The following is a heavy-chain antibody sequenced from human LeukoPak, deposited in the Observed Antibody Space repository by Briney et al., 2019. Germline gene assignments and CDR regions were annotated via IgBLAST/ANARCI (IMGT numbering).Heavy chain of an antibody. CDR3: ARFFKGGDNGDYSDY. CDR2: IYYSGGT. J-gene: IGHJ4*02. D-gene: IGHD4-17*01. Sequence: PSETLSLTCSVYGGSISDNHYYWGWIRQPPGKGLEWIGSIYYSGGTYYNPSLKSRVTISIDTSKNQFSLKLNSVTAADTAVYYCARFFKGGDNGDYSDYWGQGTLVTVSS. CDR1: GGSISDNHYY. V-gene: IGHV4-39*01.